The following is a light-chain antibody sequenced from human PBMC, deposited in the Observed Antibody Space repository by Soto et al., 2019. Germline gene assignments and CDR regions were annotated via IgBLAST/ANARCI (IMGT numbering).Light chain of an antibody. CDR1: QSVSSSY. CDR3: QHYARSPRT. J-gene: IGKJ1*01. CDR2: GAS. Sequence: EIVLTQSPGTLSLSPGERATLSCRASQSVSSSYIAWFQQKPGQAPRLLIYGASSRATGIPDRFSGSGSATHFTLTLSRLEPEDFPVYYCQHYARSPRTFGQGTKVEIK. V-gene: IGKV3-20*01.